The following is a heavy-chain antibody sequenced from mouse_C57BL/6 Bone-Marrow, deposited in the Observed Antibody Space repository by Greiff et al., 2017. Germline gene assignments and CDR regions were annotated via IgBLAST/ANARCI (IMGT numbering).Heavy chain of an antibody. V-gene: IGHV1-54*01. CDR1: GYAFTNYL. CDR3: ARCPWFAY. CDR2: INPGSGGT. Sequence: VQLQQSGAELVRPGTSVKVSCKASGYAFTNYLIEWVKQRPGQGLEWIGVINPGSGGTNYNEKFKGKATLTADKSSSTAYMLLSSLTSEDSAVYFCARCPWFAYWGQGTLVTVSA. J-gene: IGHJ3*01.